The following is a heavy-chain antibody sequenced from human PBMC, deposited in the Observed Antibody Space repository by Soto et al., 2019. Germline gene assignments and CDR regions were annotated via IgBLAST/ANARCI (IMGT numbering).Heavy chain of an antibody. CDR2: VSGNGNTI. D-gene: IGHD2-2*03. CDR1: GFTFSDYY. Sequence: GGALRLSCAASGFTFSDYYMTWIRQAPGKGLEWLSHVSGNGNTIYYADSVQGRFTVSRDNAKNTLYLQLNSLRAEDTAFYYCARQNGLDIVVVPAGYPFESWGQGALVTVSS. V-gene: IGHV3-11*01. CDR3: ARQNGLDIVVVPAGYPFES. J-gene: IGHJ4*01.